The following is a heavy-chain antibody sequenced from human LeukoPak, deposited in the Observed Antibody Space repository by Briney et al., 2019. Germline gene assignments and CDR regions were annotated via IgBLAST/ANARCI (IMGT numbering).Heavy chain of an antibody. J-gene: IGHJ4*02. CDR2: IYSGGST. V-gene: IGHV3-66*01. CDR3: ASGYSSGWFDY. Sequence: PGGSLRLSCAASGFTVSSNYMSWVRQAPGKGLEWVSVIYSGGSTYYADSVKGRFTISRDNSKNTLYLQMSSLRAEDTAVYYCASGYSSGWFDYWGQGTLVTVSS. CDR1: GFTVSSNY. D-gene: IGHD6-19*01.